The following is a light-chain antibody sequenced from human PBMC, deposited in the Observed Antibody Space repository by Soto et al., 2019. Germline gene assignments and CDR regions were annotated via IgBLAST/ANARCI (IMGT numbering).Light chain of an antibody. J-gene: IGLJ2*01. V-gene: IGLV2-14*01. CDR2: YVS. CDR1: SSDVGGYNY. Sequence: QSALTQPASVSGSPGQSITISCTGTSSDVGGYNYVSWYQQHPGKAPKLMIYYVSNRPSGVSNRFSGSKSGNTASLTISGRQAEDEADYYCSSYPSSSTLVVFGGGTKVTVL. CDR3: SSYPSSSTLVV.